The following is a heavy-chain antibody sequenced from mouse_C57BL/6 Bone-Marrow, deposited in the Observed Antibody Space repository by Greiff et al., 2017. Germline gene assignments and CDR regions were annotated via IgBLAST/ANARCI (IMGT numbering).Heavy chain of an antibody. CDR1: GYTFTSYW. CDR2: IDPSDSYT. V-gene: IGHV1-59*01. CDR3: ARRWSYYFDY. J-gene: IGHJ2*01. D-gene: IGHD1-1*02. Sequence: QVQLQQPGAELVRPGTSVKLSCKASGYTFTSYWMHWVKQRPGQGLEWIGVIDPSDSYTNYNQKFKGKATLTVDTSSSTAYMQLSSLTSEDSAVYYCARRWSYYFDYWGQGTTLTGSS.